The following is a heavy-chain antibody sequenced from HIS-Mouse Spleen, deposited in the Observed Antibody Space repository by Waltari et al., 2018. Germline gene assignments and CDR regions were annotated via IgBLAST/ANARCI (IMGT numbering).Heavy chain of an antibody. D-gene: IGHD6-19*01. V-gene: IGHV3-53*02. Sequence: EVQLVETGGGLIQPGGSLSSSCASSGFTVSRNYFSWVRQAPGKGLEWVSVSSSGGSTYYADSVKGRFTISRDNSKNTLYLQMNSMRAEDTAVYYCARDDPYSSGWYDFDYWGQGTLVTVSS. CDR3: ARDDPYSSGWYDFDY. J-gene: IGHJ4*02. CDR1: GFTVSRNY. CDR2: SSSGGST.